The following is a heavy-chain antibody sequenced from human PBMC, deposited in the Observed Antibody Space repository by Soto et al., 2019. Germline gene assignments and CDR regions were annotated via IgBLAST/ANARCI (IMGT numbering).Heavy chain of an antibody. V-gene: IGHV4-31*03. CDR1: GGSISSGGYY. Sequence: QVQLQESGPGLVKPSQTLSLTCTVSGGSISSGGYYWSWIRQHPGKGLGWIGYIYYSGSTYYNPSLKSRVTISVDTSKNQFSLKLSSVTAADTAVYYCARGGRARVWFDPWGQGTLVTVSS. CDR3: ARGGRARVWFDP. CDR2: IYYSGST. D-gene: IGHD3-10*01. J-gene: IGHJ5*02.